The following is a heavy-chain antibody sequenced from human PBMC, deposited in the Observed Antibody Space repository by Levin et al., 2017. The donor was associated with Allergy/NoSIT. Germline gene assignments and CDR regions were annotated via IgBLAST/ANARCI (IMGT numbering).Heavy chain of an antibody. CDR1: GGSISSYY. D-gene: IGHD5-24*01. CDR2: IYYSGST. J-gene: IGHJ6*02. V-gene: IGHV4-59*08. Sequence: SQTLSLTCTVSGGSISSYYWSWIRQPPGKGLEWIGYIYYSGSTNYNPSLKSRVTISVDTSKNQFSLKLSSVTAADTAVYYCARHYVDGYNYGGYYYGMDVWGQGTTVTVSS. CDR3: ARHYVDGYNYGGYYYGMDV.